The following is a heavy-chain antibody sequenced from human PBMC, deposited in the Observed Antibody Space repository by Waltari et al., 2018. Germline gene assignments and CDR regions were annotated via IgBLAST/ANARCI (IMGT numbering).Heavy chain of an antibody. V-gene: IGHV3-74*01. J-gene: IGHJ6*02. D-gene: IGHD6-19*01. CDR3: ARVATKTYSSPVPGRPYYYGMDV. CDR1: GFTFSRYW. Sequence: EEQLVESGGGLAQPGESLRLSCAASGFTFSRYWMDWVRQAPGKGLVWVSRINSAGSSTTYADSVKGRFTISRDNAKNTLYVQMNRLRAEDTAVYYCARVATKTYSSPVPGRPYYYGMDVWGQGTTVTVSS. CDR2: INSAGSST.